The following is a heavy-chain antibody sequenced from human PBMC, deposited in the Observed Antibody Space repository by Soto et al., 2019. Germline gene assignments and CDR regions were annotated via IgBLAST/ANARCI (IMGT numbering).Heavy chain of an antibody. Sequence: GGSLRLSCAASGFTFSDHYMDWVRQAPGKGLEWVGRTKNKAKSYTTEYAASVEGRFTISRDDSKNSLYLQMNSLKTEDTAVYYCARVRDYAEDYWGQGTLVTVSS. CDR3: ARVRDYAEDY. D-gene: IGHD4-17*01. CDR1: GFTFSDHY. J-gene: IGHJ4*02. V-gene: IGHV3-72*01. CDR2: TKNKAKSYTT.